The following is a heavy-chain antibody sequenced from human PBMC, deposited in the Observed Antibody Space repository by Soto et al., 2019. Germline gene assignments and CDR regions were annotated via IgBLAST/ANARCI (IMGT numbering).Heavy chain of an antibody. D-gene: IGHD6-13*01. CDR1: GGSFSAYC. V-gene: IGHV4-34*01. J-gene: IGHJ4*02. CDR3: ARGLKGYSSSWYVD. CDR2: VSQSGSS. Sequence: LSLTCAVYGGSFSAYCWSWIRQPPGKGLEWIGEVSQSGSSNYNPSLKSRVTISVDTSKNQFSLRLSSVTAADTAVYYCARGLKGYSSSWYVDWGQGTQVTVSS.